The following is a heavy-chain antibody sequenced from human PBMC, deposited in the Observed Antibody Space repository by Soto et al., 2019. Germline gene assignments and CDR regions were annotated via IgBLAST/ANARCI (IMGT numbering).Heavy chain of an antibody. D-gene: IGHD3-22*01. CDR3: ARCKRWDYYDSSGSYLDY. CDR2: IKQDGSER. J-gene: IGHJ4*02. CDR1: GFTFSSYW. Sequence: AGGSLGLSCAASGFTFSSYWMSWVRQAPGKGLEWVANIKQDGSERYYVDSVKDRFTISRDNAQNSLYLQMNSLRAEDTAVYYCARCKRWDYYDSSGSYLDYWGQGTLVTGSS. V-gene: IGHV3-7*01.